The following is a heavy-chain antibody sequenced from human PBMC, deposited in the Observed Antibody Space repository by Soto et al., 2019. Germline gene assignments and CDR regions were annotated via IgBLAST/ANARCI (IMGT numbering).Heavy chain of an antibody. CDR3: ARTIVVVPAAIYHWFDP. V-gene: IGHV1-69*13. CDR1: GGTFSSYA. Sequence: SVKVSCKASGGTFSSYAISWVRQAPGQGLEWMGGIIPIFGTANYAQKFQGRVTITADESTSTAYMELSSLRSEDTAVYYCARTIVVVPAAIYHWFDPWGQGTLVTVSS. CDR2: IIPIFGTA. D-gene: IGHD2-2*01. J-gene: IGHJ5*02.